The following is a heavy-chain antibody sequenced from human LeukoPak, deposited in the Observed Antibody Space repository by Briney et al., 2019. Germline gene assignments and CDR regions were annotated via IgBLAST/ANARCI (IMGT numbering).Heavy chain of an antibody. D-gene: IGHD3-9*01. Sequence: GRSLRLSCAASGFTFSSYAMHWVRQAPGKGLEWVAVISYDGSNKYYADSAKGRFTISRDNSKNTLYLQMNSLRAEDTAVYYCARSPYDILTGSEYYFDYWGQGTLVTVSS. V-gene: IGHV3-30-3*01. J-gene: IGHJ4*02. CDR1: GFTFSSYA. CDR2: ISYDGSNK. CDR3: ARSPYDILTGSEYYFDY.